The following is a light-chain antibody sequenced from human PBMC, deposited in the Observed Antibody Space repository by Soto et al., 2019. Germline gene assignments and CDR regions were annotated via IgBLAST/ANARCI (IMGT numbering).Light chain of an antibody. CDR3: QQYNNWPLT. V-gene: IGKV3-15*01. J-gene: IGKJ4*01. CDR2: EVS. CDR1: ESVSSD. Sequence: EIVLTQSPATLSLSPGERATLSCRASESVSSDLAWYQQKPGQAPRLLMYEVSTRAAGIPARFSGSGSGTEFTLTISSLQSEDFAVYYCQQYNNWPLTFGGGTKVDIK.